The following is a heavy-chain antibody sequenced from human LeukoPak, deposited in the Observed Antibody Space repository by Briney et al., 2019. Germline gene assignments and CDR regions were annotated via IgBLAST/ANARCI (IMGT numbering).Heavy chain of an antibody. CDR1: GFTFSSYA. Sequence: GRSLRLSCAASGFTFSSYAMHWVRQAPGKGLEWVAVISYDGSNKYYADSVKGRFTISRDNSKNTLYLQMNSLRAEDTAVYYCARAGSNNWFDPWGQGTLVTVSS. D-gene: IGHD3-10*01. J-gene: IGHJ5*02. CDR3: ARAGSNNWFDP. V-gene: IGHV3-30*01. CDR2: ISYDGSNK.